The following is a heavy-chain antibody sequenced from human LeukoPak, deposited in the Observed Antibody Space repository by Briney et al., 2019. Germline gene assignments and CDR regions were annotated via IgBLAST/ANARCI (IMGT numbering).Heavy chain of an antibody. CDR1: GFTFSSYS. CDR3: AGFERGYAYDY. D-gene: IGHD3-16*01. V-gene: IGHV3-48*01. Sequence: GGSLRLSCAASGFTFSSYSMNWVRQAPGKGLEWVSYISSSSSTIYYADPVKGRFTISRDNAKNSLYLQMNSLRAEDTAVYYCAGFERGYAYDYWGQGTLVTVSS. CDR2: ISSSSSTI. J-gene: IGHJ4*02.